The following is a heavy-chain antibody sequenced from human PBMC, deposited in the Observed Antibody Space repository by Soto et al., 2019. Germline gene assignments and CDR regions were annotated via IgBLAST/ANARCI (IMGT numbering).Heavy chain of an antibody. CDR1: LRSMVGVGYS. D-gene: IGHD3-22*01. J-gene: IGHJ4*02. Sequence: SSTLALTCTVALRSMVGVGYSWTWIRHHPGKGLECIRYTFHTWATYYNPTLKSRATISVDTSKNQFSLKMQSVAAADTAVYYCARLGHYYQSSGYLDYWGPGAPVTVSS. V-gene: IGHV4-31*03. CDR2: TFHTWAT. CDR3: ARLGHYYQSSGYLDY.